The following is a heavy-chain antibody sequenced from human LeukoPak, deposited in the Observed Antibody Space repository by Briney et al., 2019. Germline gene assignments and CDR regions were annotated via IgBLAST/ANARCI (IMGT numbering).Heavy chain of an antibody. CDR1: GASISSHY. Sequence: SETLSLTCTVSGASISSHYWSWIRQPPGKGLEWIGYLYYSGNTNYNPSLKSQVTIAVDTSKNQFSLKLSSVTAADTAVYYCARANYDSSGYYLGFDYWGQGTLVTVSS. V-gene: IGHV4-59*11. CDR3: ARANYDSSGYYLGFDY. CDR2: LYYSGNT. D-gene: IGHD3-22*01. J-gene: IGHJ4*02.